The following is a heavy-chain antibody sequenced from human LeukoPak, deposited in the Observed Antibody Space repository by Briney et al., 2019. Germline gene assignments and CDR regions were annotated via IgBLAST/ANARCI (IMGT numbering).Heavy chain of an antibody. CDR2: INSSGSTI. D-gene: IGHD3-3*01. J-gene: IGHJ6*02. CDR3: ARPAVFGGVIAPDYYGMDV. CDR1: GFTFSSYE. V-gene: IGHV3-48*03. Sequence: PGGSLSLSCAASGFTFSSYEWNWIRQPPGKGLEWISYINSSGSTIYYADSVKGRFTISRDNAKNSLYLQMNSLRAEDTAVYYCARPAVFGGVIAPDYYGMDVWGQGTTVTVSS.